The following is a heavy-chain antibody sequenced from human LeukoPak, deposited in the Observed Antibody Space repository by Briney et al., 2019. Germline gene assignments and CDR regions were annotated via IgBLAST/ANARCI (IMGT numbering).Heavy chain of an antibody. CDR3: ARDQRDSSSTPFDY. D-gene: IGHD6-6*01. Sequence: SETLSLTCTVSGGSLSSYYWSWIRQPAGKGLEWVGRIYSSGSTNYNPSLTSRVTMSVDTSKNQFSLKLSSVTAADTAVYYCARDQRDSSSTPFDYWGQGTLVTVSS. V-gene: IGHV4-4*07. J-gene: IGHJ4*02. CDR1: GGSLSSYY. CDR2: IYSSGST.